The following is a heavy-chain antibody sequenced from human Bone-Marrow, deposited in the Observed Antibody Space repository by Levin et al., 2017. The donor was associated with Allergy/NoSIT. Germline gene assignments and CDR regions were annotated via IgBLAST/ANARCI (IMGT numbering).Heavy chain of an antibody. CDR2: IDSSGT. CDR3: ATYTRGGGGRGY. V-gene: IGHV4-61*01. J-gene: IGHJ4*02. Sequence: SETLSLTCSVSGDSVSSVTYHWSWIRQPPGKGLEWIGHIDSSGTNYNPSLKSRVTVSADTSKNQLSLKLSSVTAADSAVYYCATYTRGGGGRGYWGQGTLVTVSS. D-gene: IGHD3-16*01. CDR1: GDSVSSVTYH.